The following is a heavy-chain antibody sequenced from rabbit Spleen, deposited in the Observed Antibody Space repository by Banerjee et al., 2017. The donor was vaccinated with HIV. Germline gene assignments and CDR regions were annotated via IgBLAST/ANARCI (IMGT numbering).Heavy chain of an antibody. CDR1: GFSFSSGYY. J-gene: IGHJ6*01. CDR2: IGTGSGTT. Sequence: QQLVESGGGLVKPGASLTLTCKASGFSFSSGYYMSWVRQAPGKGLEWIGCIGTGSGTTYYASWAKGRFTISKTSSTTVTLQMTSLTAADTATYFCARSTYGYADYGDLYYAAMDLWGQGTLVTV. V-gene: IGHV1S40*01. CDR3: ARSTYGYADYGDLYYAAMDL. D-gene: IGHD6-1*01.